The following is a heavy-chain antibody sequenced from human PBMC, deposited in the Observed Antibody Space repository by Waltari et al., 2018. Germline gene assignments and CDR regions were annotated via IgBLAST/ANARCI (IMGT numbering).Heavy chain of an antibody. CDR3: ARWNLPADIAAAGTDAFDI. D-gene: IGHD6-13*01. CDR2: IYHSGST. V-gene: IGHV4-61*02. CDR1: GGSISSGSYY. Sequence: QVQLQESGPGLVKPSQTLSLTCTVSGGSISSGSYYWRWIRPPAGKGLEWIGEIYHSGSTNYNPSLKSRVTISVDKSKNQFSLKLSSVTAADTAVYYCARWNLPADIAAAGTDAFDIWGQGTMVTVSS. J-gene: IGHJ3*02.